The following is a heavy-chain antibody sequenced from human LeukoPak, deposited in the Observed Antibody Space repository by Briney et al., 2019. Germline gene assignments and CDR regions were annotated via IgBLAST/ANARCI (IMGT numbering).Heavy chain of an antibody. CDR2: INHSGST. J-gene: IGHJ4*02. CDR3: ARPGSRSGGSCYRL. V-gene: IGHV4-34*01. CDR1: IDSFTNYY. D-gene: IGHD2-15*01. Sequence: SETLSLTCAVYIDSFTNYYWNWIRQPPGKGLEWIGEINHSGSTNYNPSLKSRVTISVDTSKNQFSLKLSSVTAADTAVYYCARPGSRSGGSCYRLWGQGTLVTVSS.